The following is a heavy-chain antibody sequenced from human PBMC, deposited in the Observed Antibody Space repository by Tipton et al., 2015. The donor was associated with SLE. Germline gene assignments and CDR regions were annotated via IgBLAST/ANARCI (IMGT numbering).Heavy chain of an antibody. CDR1: GGSISSGSYY. D-gene: IGHD3-10*01. V-gene: IGHV4-61*02. J-gene: IGHJ4*02. Sequence: TLSLTCTVSGGSISSGSYYWSWIRQPAGKGLEWIGRIYTSGSTNYNPSLKSRVTMSVDTSKNQFSLKLSSVTAADTAVYYCAFSVSDYFDYWGQGTLVTVSS. CDR3: AFSVSDYFDY. CDR2: IYTSGST.